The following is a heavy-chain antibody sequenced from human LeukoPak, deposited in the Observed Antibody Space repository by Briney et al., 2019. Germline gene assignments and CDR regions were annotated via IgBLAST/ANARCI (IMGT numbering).Heavy chain of an antibody. CDR2: ISSNGGST. Sequence: GGSLRLSCSASGFTFSSYAMHWVRQAPGKGLEYVSAISSNGGSTYYADSVKGRFTISRDNSKNTLFLQMNSLRAEDTAVYYCAKARGSGYYSSFDLWGRGTLVTVSS. V-gene: IGHV3-64*04. CDR3: AKARGSGYYSSFDL. CDR1: GFTFSSYA. J-gene: IGHJ2*01. D-gene: IGHD6-19*01.